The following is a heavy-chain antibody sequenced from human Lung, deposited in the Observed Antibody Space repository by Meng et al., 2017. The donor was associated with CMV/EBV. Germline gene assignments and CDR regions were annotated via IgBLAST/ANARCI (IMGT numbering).Heavy chain of an antibody. CDR1: GDSSPSYW. D-gene: IGHD2-2*01. Sequence: KVSCKGSGDSSPSYWIAWVRQRPGKGLEWMGIIYPGDSDTRYSPSFQGHVSISADKSINTAYLQWSSLKASDTAMYYCARSPSLFCSSSYCYGRDIWGQGTMVTVSS. CDR2: IYPGDSDT. J-gene: IGHJ3*02. CDR3: ARSPSLFCSSSYCYGRDI. V-gene: IGHV5-51*01.